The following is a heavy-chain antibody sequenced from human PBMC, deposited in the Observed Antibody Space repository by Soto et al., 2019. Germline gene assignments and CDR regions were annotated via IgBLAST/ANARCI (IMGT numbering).Heavy chain of an antibody. CDR2: INPNSGGT. Sequence: ASVKVSCKASGYTFTGYYMHWVRQAPGQGLELMGWINPNSGGTNYAQKFQGRVTMTRDTSISTAYMELSRLRSDDTAVYYCARDFWSGYNFDYWGQGTLVTVYS. D-gene: IGHD3-3*01. V-gene: IGHV1-2*02. CDR3: ARDFWSGYNFDY. CDR1: GYTFTGYY. J-gene: IGHJ4*02.